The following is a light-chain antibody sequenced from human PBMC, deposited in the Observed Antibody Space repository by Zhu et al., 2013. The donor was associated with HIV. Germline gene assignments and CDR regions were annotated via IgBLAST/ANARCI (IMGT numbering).Light chain of an antibody. Sequence: EIVMTQSPATLSVSPGERATLSCRASLSVSSNLAWYQQKPGQAPRLLIYGASTRATGIPARFSGSGSGTDFTLTISRLEPEDFAVYYCQQYGSSPGWTFGQGTKVEIK. CDR3: QQYGSSPGWT. J-gene: IGKJ1*01. CDR2: GAS. CDR1: LSVSSN. V-gene: IGKV3-15*01.